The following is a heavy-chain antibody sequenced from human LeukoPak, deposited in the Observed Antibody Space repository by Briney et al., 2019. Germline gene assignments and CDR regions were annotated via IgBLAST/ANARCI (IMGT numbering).Heavy chain of an antibody. Sequence: ASVKVSCKASGYTFTSYDISWVRQAPRQGLGWMGRISAYNGNTYYAQKFQGRVTMPTDTSTSRGYMELRSLRSEATAVYYWARLHYCGGDCYAFAYWGQGTLVTVSS. CDR1: GYTFTSYD. CDR2: ISAYNGNT. V-gene: IGHV1-18*01. CDR3: ARLHYCGGDCYAFAY. D-gene: IGHD2-21*02. J-gene: IGHJ4*02.